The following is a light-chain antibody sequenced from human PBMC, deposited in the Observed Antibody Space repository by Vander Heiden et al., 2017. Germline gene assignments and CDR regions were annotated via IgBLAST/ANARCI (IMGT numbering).Light chain of an antibody. V-gene: IGKV1-33*01. J-gene: IGKJ3*01. CDR1: QDISNY. CDR2: DAS. Sequence: DIQMTQSPSSLSASVGDRVTITCQASQDISNYLNWYQQKPGKAPKLLIYDASNLETGVPSRFSGSGSGKDFTFTSSSLQHEDIAKYYCQQYDNLFTFGPGTKVDIK. CDR3: QQYDNLFT.